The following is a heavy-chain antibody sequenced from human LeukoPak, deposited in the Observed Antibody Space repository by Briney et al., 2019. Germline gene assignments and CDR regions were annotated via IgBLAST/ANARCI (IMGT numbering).Heavy chain of an antibody. CDR1: GFSFKSYA. V-gene: IGHV3-23*01. CDR2: INNDGDST. D-gene: IGHD5-18*01. Sequence: PGGSLRLSCAASGFSFKSYAMSWVRQAPGKGLEWVSAINNDGDSTYSADSVKGRFTVSRDNSKNTLYLQMNSLRAEDTAVYYCAKRGYIYDLDYWGQGTLVTVSS. J-gene: IGHJ4*02. CDR3: AKRGYIYDLDY.